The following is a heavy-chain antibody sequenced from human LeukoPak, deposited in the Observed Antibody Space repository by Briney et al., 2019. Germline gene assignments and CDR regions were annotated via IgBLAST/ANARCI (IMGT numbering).Heavy chain of an antibody. V-gene: IGHV3-21*01. CDR3: ARTLPGYSSGWYEGSANYGMDV. CDR2: ISSSSSYI. D-gene: IGHD6-19*01. J-gene: IGHJ6*02. CDR1: GFTFSSYS. Sequence: GGSLRLSRAASGFTFSSYSMNWVRQAPGKGLEWVSSISSSSSYIYYADSVKGRFTISRDNAKNSLYLQMNSLRAEDTAVYYCARTLPGYSSGWYEGSANYGMDVWGQGTTVTVSS.